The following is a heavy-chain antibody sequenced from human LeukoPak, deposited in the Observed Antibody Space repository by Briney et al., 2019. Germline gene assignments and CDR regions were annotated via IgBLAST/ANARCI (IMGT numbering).Heavy chain of an antibody. J-gene: IGHJ4*02. CDR1: GFTFSNYD. CDR3: AKELSYSGFGY. D-gene: IGHD1-26*01. V-gene: IGHV3-23*01. CDR2: ITGSGGNT. Sequence: GGSLTLTCAASGFTFSNYDMNWLRQAPGKGREWGSEITGSGGNTYYADSVKGRFTISSDNSKNSMYLQINSLKAEATAVYYCAKELSYSGFGYWGQGTLVSVSS.